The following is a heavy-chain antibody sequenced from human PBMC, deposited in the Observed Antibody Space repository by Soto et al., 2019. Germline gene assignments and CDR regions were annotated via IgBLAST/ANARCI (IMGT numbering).Heavy chain of an antibody. V-gene: IGHV4-59*01. J-gene: IGHJ4*02. Sequence: QVQLQESGPGLVKPSETLSLTCTVSGGSISGYYWSWIRQPPGKGLEWLGYIFYSGTTNYNPSLQSRLTISVDTSKNQFSLTLSSVTAADTAVYYCAKGGCRGVPGGDYFDYWGLGTLVTVSS. CDR1: GGSISGYY. CDR3: AKGGCRGVPGGDYFDY. CDR2: IFYSGTT. D-gene: IGHD2-8*02.